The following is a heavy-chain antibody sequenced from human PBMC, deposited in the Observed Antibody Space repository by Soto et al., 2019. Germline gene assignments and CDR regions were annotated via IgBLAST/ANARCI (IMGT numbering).Heavy chain of an antibody. Sequence: GGSLRLSCAASGFTFSDYYMSWIRQAPGKGLQWVSYISGTSSYTKYADSVKGRFTISRDNAKNSLYLQMNSLKAEDTAVYYCARENYGDSLYYFDYWGQGNLVTVSS. V-gene: IGHV3-11*06. CDR2: ISGTSSYT. D-gene: IGHD4-17*01. CDR1: GFTFSDYY. CDR3: ARENYGDSLYYFDY. J-gene: IGHJ4*02.